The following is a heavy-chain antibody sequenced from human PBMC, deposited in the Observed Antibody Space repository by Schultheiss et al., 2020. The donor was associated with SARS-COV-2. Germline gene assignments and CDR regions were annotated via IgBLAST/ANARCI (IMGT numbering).Heavy chain of an antibody. CDR1: GGSISSYY. CDR2: INHSGST. V-gene: IGHV4-34*01. D-gene: IGHD1-14*01. Sequence: SETLSLTCTVSGGSISSYYWSWIRQPPGKGLEWIGEINHSGSTNYNPSLKSRVTISVDTSKNQFSLKLSSVTAADTAVYYCARDRNHGGMDVWGQGTTVTVSS. CDR3: ARDRNHGGMDV. J-gene: IGHJ6*02.